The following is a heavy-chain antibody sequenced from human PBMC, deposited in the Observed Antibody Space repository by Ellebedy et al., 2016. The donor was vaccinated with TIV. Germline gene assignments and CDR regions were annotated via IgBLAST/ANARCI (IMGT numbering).Heavy chain of an antibody. J-gene: IGHJ4*02. CDR3: ARYGSGSNYQDPFDY. D-gene: IGHD3-10*01. CDR2: VDGPGTIT. CDR1: GFTFSSYW. Sequence: GGSLRLXXAASGFTFSSYWMTWVRQAPGKGLEWISHVDGPGTITYYADSVKGRFTISRDNAKNSLYMQMNNLRDEDTAVYYCARYGSGSNYQDPFDYWGQGILVIVST. V-gene: IGHV3-48*02.